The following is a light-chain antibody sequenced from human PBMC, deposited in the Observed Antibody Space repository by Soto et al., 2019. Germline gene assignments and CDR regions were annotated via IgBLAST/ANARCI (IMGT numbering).Light chain of an antibody. CDR2: GAH. V-gene: IGKV1-9*01. CDR1: QDISSY. J-gene: IGKJ4*01. Sequence: DIQLTQSPSLLSASVGDRVTITCRASQDISSYLAWYQQKPGRAPELLIHGAHSLHSGVPSRFSGSGSGTEFSLTISSLQPEDFATYYCQQHANYPITFGGGTKVEI. CDR3: QQHANYPIT.